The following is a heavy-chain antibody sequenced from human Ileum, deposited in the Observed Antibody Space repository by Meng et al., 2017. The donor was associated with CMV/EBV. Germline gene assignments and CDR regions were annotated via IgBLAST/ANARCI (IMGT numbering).Heavy chain of an antibody. J-gene: IGHJ4*02. V-gene: IGHV4-30-4*08. CDR2: IHDSGRT. D-gene: IGHD6-6*01. Sequence: QVTQTEPRPVHPKPTPTLTLTCAVVGHTISSGHYDWSWNPQSQGQGLQGIRHIHDSGRTYSNPYLQSRVTISVDTYKNQFTLTLSSVTAAATAVYYCARVWCIAVRPLDYWGQGTLVTVSS. CDR1: GHTISSGHYD. CDR3: ARVWCIAVRPLDY.